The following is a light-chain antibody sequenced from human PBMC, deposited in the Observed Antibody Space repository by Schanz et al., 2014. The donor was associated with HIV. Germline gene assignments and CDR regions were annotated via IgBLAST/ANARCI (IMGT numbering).Light chain of an antibody. V-gene: IGKV3-20*01. CDR2: GAS. Sequence: EIVLTQSPGTLSLSPGERATLSCRASQSLTSRYLAWYLQKPGQAPRLLIYGASSRATGIPDRFSGSGSGTDFTLTISRLEPEDFAVYYCQQYGSFALTFGGGTKVEIK. J-gene: IGKJ4*01. CDR1: QSLTSRY. CDR3: QQYGSFALT.